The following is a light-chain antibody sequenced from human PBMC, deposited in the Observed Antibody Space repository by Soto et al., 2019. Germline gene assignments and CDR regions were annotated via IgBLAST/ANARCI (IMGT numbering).Light chain of an antibody. V-gene: IGKV1-5*03. CDR2: QAS. CDR3: HQYKRYCPYT. Sequence: DIQMTQSPSTLSASVGDRVTVTCRASQDISRSLAWYQQKPGQAPKLLMYQASTLERGVPSRFSGSGSGTEFTLTISSLQPDDFATYYCHQYKRYCPYTFGQGTKLEI. CDR1: QDISRS. J-gene: IGKJ2*01.